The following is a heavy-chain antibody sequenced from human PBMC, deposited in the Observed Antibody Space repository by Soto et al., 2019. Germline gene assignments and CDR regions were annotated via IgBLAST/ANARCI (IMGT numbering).Heavy chain of an antibody. Sequence: QVQLVQSGAEVKKPGASVKVSCKASGYTFTSYGITWVRQAPGQGLEWMGWISAHNGNTNYAQKLQGRVTMTTDTSTSTAYMELRGLRSDDQAVYYCGRDLGVYYGSGNKNGCDPWGQGTLVTVSS. CDR2: ISAHNGNT. CDR1: GYTFTSYG. D-gene: IGHD3-10*01. J-gene: IGHJ5*02. V-gene: IGHV1-18*01. CDR3: GRDLGVYYGSGNKNGCDP.